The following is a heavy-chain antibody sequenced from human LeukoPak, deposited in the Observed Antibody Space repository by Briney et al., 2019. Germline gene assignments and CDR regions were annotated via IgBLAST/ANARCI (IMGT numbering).Heavy chain of an antibody. CDR1: GGSISSYY. CDR2: IYYSGST. V-gene: IGHV4-59*01. D-gene: IGHD2-15*01. Sequence: SETLSLTCTVSGGSISSYYWSWIRQPPGKGLEWIGYIYYSGSTNYNPSLKSRVTISVDTSKNQFSLKLSSVTAADTAVYYCARGGYCSGGSCYARPRQYFQHWGQGTLVTVSS. CDR3: ARGGYCSGGSCYARPRQYFQH. J-gene: IGHJ1*01.